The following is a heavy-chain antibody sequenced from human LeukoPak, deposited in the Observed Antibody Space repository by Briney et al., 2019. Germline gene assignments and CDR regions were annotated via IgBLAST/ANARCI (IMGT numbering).Heavy chain of an antibody. CDR3: ARGDKMATIDCFQH. CDR1: GGTFSSYA. D-gene: IGHD5-24*01. V-gene: IGHV1-69*06. CDR2: IIPIFGTA. J-gene: IGHJ1*01. Sequence: GASVKVSCKASGGTFSSYAISWVRQAPGQGLEWMGGIIPIFGTANYAQKFQGRVTITADKSTSTAYIELSSLRSEDTAVYYCARGDKMATIDCFQHWGQGTLVTVSS.